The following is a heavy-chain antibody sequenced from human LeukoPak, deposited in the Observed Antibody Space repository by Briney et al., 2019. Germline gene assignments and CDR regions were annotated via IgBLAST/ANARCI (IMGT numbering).Heavy chain of an antibody. CDR3: ARYIAARYY. V-gene: IGHV4-39*01. D-gene: IGHD6-6*01. CDR1: GGSISSSSYY. J-gene: IGHJ4*02. Sequence: SETLSLTCTVSGGSISSSSYYWGWIRQPPGKGLEWIGSIYYSGSTYYNPSLKSRVTISVDTSKNQFSLKLSSVTAADTAVYYCARYIAARYYWGQGTLVTVSS. CDR2: IYYSGST.